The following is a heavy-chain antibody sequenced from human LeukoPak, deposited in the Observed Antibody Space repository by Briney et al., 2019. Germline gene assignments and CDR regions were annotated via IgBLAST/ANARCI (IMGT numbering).Heavy chain of an antibody. CDR3: ARDPVVVATIGVGSYFDL. V-gene: IGHV4-4*07. CDR1: GGSFSNYY. J-gene: IGHJ2*01. CDR2: IYTSGST. D-gene: IGHD5-12*01. Sequence: SETLSLTRTVSGGSFSNYYWSWFRQPAGKGLEWIWRIYTSGSTNYNPSHKSRVTMSVDTSKNQFSLKLSSVTAADTAVYYCARDPVVVATIGVGSYFDLWGRGTLVTVSS.